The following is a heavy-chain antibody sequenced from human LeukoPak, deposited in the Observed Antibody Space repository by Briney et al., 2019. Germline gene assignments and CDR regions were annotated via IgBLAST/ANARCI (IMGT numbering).Heavy chain of an antibody. V-gene: IGHV4-59*01. CDR3: ARGSLDYYGSGSYYNALGPFDI. CDR1: GGSISSYY. Sequence: SETLSLTCTVSGGSISSYYWSWIRQPPGKGLEWIGYIYYSGSTNYNPSLKSRVTISVDTSKNQFSLKLSSVTAADTAVYYCARGSLDYYGSGSYYNALGPFDIWGQGTMVTVSS. J-gene: IGHJ3*02. D-gene: IGHD3-10*01. CDR2: IYYSGST.